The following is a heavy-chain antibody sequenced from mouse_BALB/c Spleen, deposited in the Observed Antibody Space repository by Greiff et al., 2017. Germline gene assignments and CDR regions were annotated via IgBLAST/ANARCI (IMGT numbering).Heavy chain of an antibody. CDR3: ARRDDAWFAY. CDR1: GFTFSSFG. D-gene: IGHD2-12*01. Sequence: EVKLVESGGGLVQPGGSRKLSCAASGFTFSSFGMHWVRQAPEKGLEWVAYISSGSSTIYYADTVKGRFTISRDNPKNTLFLQMTSLRSEDTAMYYCARRDDAWFAYWGQGTLVTVSA. V-gene: IGHV5-17*02. CDR2: ISSGSSTI. J-gene: IGHJ3*01.